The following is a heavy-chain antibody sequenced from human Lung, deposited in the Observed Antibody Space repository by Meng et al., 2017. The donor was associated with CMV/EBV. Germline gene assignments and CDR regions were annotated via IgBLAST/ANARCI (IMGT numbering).Heavy chain of an antibody. CDR1: GFAFSDFG. Sequence: GEXXKISCAAAGFAFSDFGMSWVRQGPGKGLEWVAVANFNAYNTDYADSVRGRCTISRDNVKKTLYLQMNSLRAEDTALYYCVRDQFETGSYGLGVWGQGTXVTVSS. D-gene: IGHD1-14*01. V-gene: IGHV3-20*04. CDR2: ANFNAYNT. J-gene: IGHJ6*02. CDR3: VRDQFETGSYGLGV.